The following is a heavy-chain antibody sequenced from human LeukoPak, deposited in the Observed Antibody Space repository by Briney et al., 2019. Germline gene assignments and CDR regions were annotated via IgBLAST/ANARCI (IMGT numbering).Heavy chain of an antibody. D-gene: IGHD3-3*01. V-gene: IGHV3-30*02. Sequence: GGSLRLSCSASGFSFGDYAMHWVRQAPGKGLEWVAFIRYDGSNKYYADSVKGRFTISRDNSKNTLYLQMNSLRAEDTAVYYCAKDGDFWSGYWFDYWGQGTLVTVSS. CDR3: AKDGDFWSGYWFDY. CDR2: IRYDGSNK. CDR1: GFSFGDYA. J-gene: IGHJ4*02.